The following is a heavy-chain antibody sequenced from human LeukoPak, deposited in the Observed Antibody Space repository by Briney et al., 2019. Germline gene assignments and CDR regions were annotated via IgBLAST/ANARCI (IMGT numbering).Heavy chain of an antibody. CDR3: TRGSYGDYEY. CDR2: ISSSSSYI. D-gene: IGHD4-17*01. CDR1: GFTFTSYS. Sequence: GGSLRLSCAVSGFTFTSYSMNWVRQAPGKGLEWVSSISSSSSYIYYADPVKGRFTISRDNAQNSLYLQMNSLRAEDTAVYYCTRGSYGDYEYWGQGTLVTVSS. V-gene: IGHV3-21*01. J-gene: IGHJ4*02.